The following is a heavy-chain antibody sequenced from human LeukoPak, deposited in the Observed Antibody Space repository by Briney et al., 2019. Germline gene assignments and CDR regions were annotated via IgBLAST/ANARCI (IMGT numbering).Heavy chain of an antibody. CDR3: ARLYYFDSSGYYYTFDY. D-gene: IGHD3-22*01. V-gene: IGHV4-61*02. CDR1: GGSISSGNYY. J-gene: IGHJ4*02. Sequence: SETLSLTCTVSGGSISSGNYYWSWIRQPAGKGLEWIARISTSGTTHYNPSLKSRVTISVDTSKNQFSLKLSSVTAADTAVYYCARLYYFDSSGYYYTFDYWGQGTLVTVSS. CDR2: ISTSGTT.